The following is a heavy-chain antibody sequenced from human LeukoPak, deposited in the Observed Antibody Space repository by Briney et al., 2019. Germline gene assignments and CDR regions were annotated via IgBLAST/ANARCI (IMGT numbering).Heavy chain of an antibody. D-gene: IGHD6-19*01. CDR3: AKDSYNSGWGNYFDY. CDR2: ISYDGSDK. V-gene: IGHV3-30*04. J-gene: IGHJ4*03. CDR1: GFTFSSYA. Sequence: PGGSLRLSCAASGFTFSSYAMYWVRQAPGKGLEWVAVISYDGSDKFYADSVKGRFTISRDNSKNTLYLQMNSLRAEDTAVYYCAKDSYNSGWGNYFDYWGKGTTVTVSS.